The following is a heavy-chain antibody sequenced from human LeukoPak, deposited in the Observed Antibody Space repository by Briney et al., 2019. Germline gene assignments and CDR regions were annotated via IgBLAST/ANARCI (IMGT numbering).Heavy chain of an antibody. CDR2: ISYDGSNK. J-gene: IGHJ4*02. V-gene: IGHV3-30*18. D-gene: IGHD3-10*01. Sequence: GGSLRLSCAASGFTFSSYAMSWVRQAPGKGLEWVAVISYDGSNKYYADSVKGRFTISRDNSKNTLYLQMRSLRAEDTAVYYCAKDSRILLWFGELSVDFDYWGQGTLVTVSS. CDR3: AKDSRILLWFGELSVDFDY. CDR1: GFTFSSYA.